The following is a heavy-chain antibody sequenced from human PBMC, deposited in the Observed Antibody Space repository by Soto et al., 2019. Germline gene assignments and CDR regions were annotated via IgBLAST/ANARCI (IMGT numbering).Heavy chain of an antibody. J-gene: IGHJ5*02. CDR1: GFTFSGYA. V-gene: IGHV3-23*01. CDR3: AQDLGSSWYHYTSFAP. Sequence: EVQLLESGGGLVQPGGSLRLSCAASGFTFSGYAMSWVRQAPGKGLEWVSAIGSGSPFYADSVKGRFTISRDNANSMLYLQMNSLRADDTAVYFCAQDLGSSWYHYTSFAPGGQGTLVTVSS. CDR2: IGSGSP. D-gene: IGHD6-13*01.